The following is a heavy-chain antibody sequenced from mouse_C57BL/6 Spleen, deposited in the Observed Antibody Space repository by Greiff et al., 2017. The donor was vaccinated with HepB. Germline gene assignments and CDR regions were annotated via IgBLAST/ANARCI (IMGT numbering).Heavy chain of an antibody. CDR2: ISSGGDYT. V-gene: IGHV5-9-1*02. CDR1: GFTFSSYA. CDR3: TREGLLAWFAY. Sequence: EVKLMESGEGLVKPGGSLKLSCAASGFTFSSYAMSWVRQTPEKRLEWVAYISSGGDYTYYADTVKGRFTISRDNARNTLYLQMSSLKSEDTAMYYCTREGLLAWFAYWGQGTLVTVSA. D-gene: IGHD3-3*01. J-gene: IGHJ3*01.